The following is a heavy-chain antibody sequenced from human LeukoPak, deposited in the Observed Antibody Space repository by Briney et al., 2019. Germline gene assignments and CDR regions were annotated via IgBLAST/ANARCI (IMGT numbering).Heavy chain of an antibody. D-gene: IGHD5-24*01. CDR1: GFTFSSSA. J-gene: IGHJ6*02. Sequence: PGGSLRPSCAAPGFTFSSSAIGRVRQAPGKGLEWVSPFSGSGRSTNSADSVKGRFTISRDNSKNTLYLQMNSLRAEDTAVYYCARQTEMATIPPYYGMDVGGQGTTVTVS. CDR3: ARQTEMATIPPYYGMDV. V-gene: IGHV3-23*01. CDR2: FSGSGRST.